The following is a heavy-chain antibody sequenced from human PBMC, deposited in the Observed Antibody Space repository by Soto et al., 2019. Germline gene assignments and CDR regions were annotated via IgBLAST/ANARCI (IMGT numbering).Heavy chain of an antibody. V-gene: IGHV3-21*01. Sequence: EVQVVESGGGLVKPGGSLRLSCAASGFSFSSYSLNWFRQAPGKGLEWVSSISGTSTDIYYTDLVKGRFTIYRDNVKNSLYLQMNSLRAEDTAVYYCARESDPAKAFDIWGQGTMVTVSS. CDR1: GFSFSSYS. CDR3: ARESDPAKAFDI. CDR2: ISGTSTDI. J-gene: IGHJ3*02.